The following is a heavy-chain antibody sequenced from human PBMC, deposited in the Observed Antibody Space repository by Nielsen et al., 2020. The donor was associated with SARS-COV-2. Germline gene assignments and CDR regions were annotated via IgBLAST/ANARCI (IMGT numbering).Heavy chain of an antibody. V-gene: IGHV3-74*01. CDR2: INFDGSST. J-gene: IGHJ4*02. D-gene: IGHD6-19*01. CDR1: GFTFSTYW. CDR3: AKRSGYTSGWYGDY. Sequence: GGSLRLSCAASGFTFSTYWMHWVRHAPGKGLVWVSRINFDGSSTSYADSVKGRFTVSRDNSKNTLYLQMNSLRAEDTAVYYCAKRSGYTSGWYGDYWGQGTLVTVSS.